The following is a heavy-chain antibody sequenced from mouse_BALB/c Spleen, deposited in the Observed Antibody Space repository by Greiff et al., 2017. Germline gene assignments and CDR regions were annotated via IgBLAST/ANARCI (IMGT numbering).Heavy chain of an antibody. CDR3: TRGSMDY. D-gene: IGHD1-1*01. Sequence: QVQLQQSGPQLVRPGASVKISCKASGYSFTSYWMHWVKQRPGQGLEWIGNIYPSDSYTNYNQKFKDKATLTVDKSSSTAYMQLSSPTSEDSAVYYCTRGSMDYWGQGTSVTVSS. CDR1: GYSFTSYW. V-gene: IGHV1S126*01. CDR2: IYPSDSYT. J-gene: IGHJ4*01.